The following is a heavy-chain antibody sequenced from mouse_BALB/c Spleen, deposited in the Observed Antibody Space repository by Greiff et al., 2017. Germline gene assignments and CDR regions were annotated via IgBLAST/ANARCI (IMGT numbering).Heavy chain of an antibody. CDR2: IWAGGST. CDR3: AREGGLPTFAY. V-gene: IGHV2-9*02. CDR1: GFSLTSYG. J-gene: IGHJ3*01. D-gene: IGHD5-1*01. Sequence: VQLQESGPGLVAPSQSLSITCTVSGFSLTSYGVHWVRQPPGKGLEWLGVIWAGGSTNYNSALMSRLSISKDNSKSQVFLKMNSLQTDDTAMYYCAREGGLPTFAYWGQGTLVTVSA.